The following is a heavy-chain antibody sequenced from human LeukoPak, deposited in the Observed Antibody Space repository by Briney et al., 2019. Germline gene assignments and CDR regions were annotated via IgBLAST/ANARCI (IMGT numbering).Heavy chain of an antibody. J-gene: IGHJ4*02. CDR2: ISVYNGNT. CDR3: ARNYDYVWGSYRYTQDY. D-gene: IGHD3-16*02. Sequence: ASVKVSCKASGYTFTSYGISWVRQAPGQGLEWMGWISVYNGNTNYAQKLQGRVTMTTDTSTSTAYMELRSLRSDDTAVYYCARNYDYVWGSYRYTQDYWGQGTLVTVSS. V-gene: IGHV1-18*01. CDR1: GYTFTSYG.